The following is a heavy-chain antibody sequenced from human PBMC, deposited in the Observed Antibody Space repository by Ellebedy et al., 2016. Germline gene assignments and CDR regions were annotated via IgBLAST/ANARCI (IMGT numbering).Heavy chain of an antibody. Sequence: ASVKVSCKASGYTFTSYGMHWVRQAPGQRLEWMGWINAGNGNTKYSQKFQGRVTITRDTSASTAYMELSSLRSEDTAVYYCARDLGSGYYLNDAFDIWGQGTMVTVSS. CDR2: INAGNGNT. D-gene: IGHD3-22*01. V-gene: IGHV1-3*01. CDR1: GYTFTSYG. CDR3: ARDLGSGYYLNDAFDI. J-gene: IGHJ3*02.